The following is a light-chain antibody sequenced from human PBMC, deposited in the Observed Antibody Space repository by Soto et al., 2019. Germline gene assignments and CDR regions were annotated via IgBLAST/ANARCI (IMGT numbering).Light chain of an antibody. V-gene: IGKV3-20*01. CDR2: AAS. CDR3: LQYGVPLWT. CDR1: QSVTANY. J-gene: IGKJ1*01. Sequence: EIAWTQSPGTLSLSPGERATLSCRASQSVTANYLAWYQQKPGQAPRLLIYAASIGATGIPDRFSGSGSGTDFTLTISRLEPEDFAVYYCLQYGVPLWTFGQGTKVEIK.